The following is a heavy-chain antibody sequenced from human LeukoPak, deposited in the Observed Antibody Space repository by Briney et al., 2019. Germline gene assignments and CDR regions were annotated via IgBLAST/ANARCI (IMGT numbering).Heavy chain of an antibody. CDR1: GGTFSSYA. J-gene: IGHJ4*02. V-gene: IGHV1-69*05. CDR2: IIPIFGTA. CDR3: AMPVYGSYFDY. Sequence: SVKLSCKVSGGTFSSYAISWVRQAPGQGLEWMGGIIPIFGTANYAQKFQGRVTITTDESTSTAYMELSSLRSEDTAVYYCAMPVYGSYFDYWGQGTLVTVSS. D-gene: IGHD1-26*01.